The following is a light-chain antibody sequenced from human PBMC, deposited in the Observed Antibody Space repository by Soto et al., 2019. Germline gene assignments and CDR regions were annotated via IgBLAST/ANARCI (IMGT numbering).Light chain of an antibody. CDR3: LQYEGWPRT. CDR1: QNIHIN. CDR2: GVT. V-gene: IGKV3-15*01. Sequence: EIVMTQSPDTLSVSPGDTANLSCRSSQNIHINLAWYQQKPGQAPTLLIYGVTARAPGVPARFSGSGYGTDFSLTIRSVQSGDFGVFYCLQYEGWPRTFGLGSKVEIQ. J-gene: IGKJ2*01.